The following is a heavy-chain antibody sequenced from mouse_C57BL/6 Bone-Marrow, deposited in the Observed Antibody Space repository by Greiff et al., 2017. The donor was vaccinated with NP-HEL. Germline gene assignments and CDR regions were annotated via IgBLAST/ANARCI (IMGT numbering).Heavy chain of an antibody. V-gene: IGHV1-19*01. CDR2: INPYNGGT. Sequence: EVQLQQSGPVLVKPGASVKMSCKASGYTFTDYYMNWVKQSHGKSLEWIGVINPYNGGTSYNQKFKGKATLTVDKSSSTAYMELNSLTSEDSAVYYCARRTTVRGYYAMDYWGQGTSVTVSS. CDR3: ARRTTVRGYYAMDY. D-gene: IGHD1-1*01. CDR1: GYTFTDYY. J-gene: IGHJ4*01.